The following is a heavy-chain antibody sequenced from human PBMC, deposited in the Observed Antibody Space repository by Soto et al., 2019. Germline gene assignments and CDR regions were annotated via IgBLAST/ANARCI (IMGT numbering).Heavy chain of an antibody. J-gene: IGHJ3*02. CDR3: AKVGGYYAFDI. D-gene: IGHD5-18*01. CDR2: ISWNSGSI. Sequence: PGGSLRLSCAASGFTFDDYAMHWVRQAPRKGLEWVSGISWNSGSIGYADSVKGRFTISRDNAKNSLYLQMNSLRAEDTALYYCAKVGGYYAFDIWGQGTMVTVSS. CDR1: GFTFDDYA. V-gene: IGHV3-9*01.